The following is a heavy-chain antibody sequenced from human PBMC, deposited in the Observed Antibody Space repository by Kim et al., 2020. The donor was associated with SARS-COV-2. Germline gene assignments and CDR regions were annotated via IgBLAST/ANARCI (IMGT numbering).Heavy chain of an antibody. V-gene: IGHV3-23*01. CDR1: GFTFNNYA. D-gene: IGHD1-26*01. J-gene: IGHJ4*02. Sequence: GGSLRLSCTASGFTFNNYAMSGVPQSPGKGLEGVSFLTRGGVATYYADSVKGRFTISRDNSKNTLYLQMNSLRAEDAAVYYCANGRGAGNSAQNDWGQGTLVTVSS. CDR2: LTRGGVAT. CDR3: ANGRGAGNSAQND.